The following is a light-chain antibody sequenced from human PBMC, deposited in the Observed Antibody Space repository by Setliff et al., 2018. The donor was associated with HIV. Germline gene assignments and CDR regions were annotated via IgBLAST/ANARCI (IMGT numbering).Light chain of an antibody. CDR3: QSYRV. Sequence: QSVLTQPPSVSGAPGQRVTISCTGSSSNIGAGYDVHWYQQLPGTAPKLLIYGNSNRPSGVPDRFSGSKSGTSASLAITGLQAEDEADYYCQSYRVVGTGNKV. V-gene: IGLV1-40*01. CDR1: SSNIGAGYD. CDR2: GNS. J-gene: IGLJ1*01.